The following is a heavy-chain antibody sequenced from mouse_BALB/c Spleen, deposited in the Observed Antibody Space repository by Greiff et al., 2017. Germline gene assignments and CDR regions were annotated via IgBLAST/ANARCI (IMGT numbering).Heavy chain of an antibody. CDR1: GFSLTGYG. D-gene: IGHD2-1*01. Sequence: VKLVESGPGLVAPSQSLSITCTVSGFSLTGYGVNWVRQPPGKGLEWLGMIWGDGSTDYNSALKSRLSISKDNSKSQGFLKMNSLQTDDTARYYCARDGNYVRYAMDYWGQGTSVNVSS. J-gene: IGHJ4*01. CDR2: IWGDGST. V-gene: IGHV2-6-7*01. CDR3: ARDGNYVRYAMDY.